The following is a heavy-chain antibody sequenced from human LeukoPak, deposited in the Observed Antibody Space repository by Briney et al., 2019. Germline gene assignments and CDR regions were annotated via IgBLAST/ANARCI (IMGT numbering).Heavy chain of an antibody. Sequence: GASVKVSCKASGYTFTTYYMHWVRQAPGQGLEWMGIINPSGGNTGYAQKFQCRVTITRNTSISTAYMELSSLRSEDTAVYYCARGGGGDFDYWGQGTLVTVSS. D-gene: IGHD3-16*01. V-gene: IGHV1-46*01. J-gene: IGHJ4*02. CDR3: ARGGGGDFDY. CDR2: INPSGGNT. CDR1: GYTFTTYY.